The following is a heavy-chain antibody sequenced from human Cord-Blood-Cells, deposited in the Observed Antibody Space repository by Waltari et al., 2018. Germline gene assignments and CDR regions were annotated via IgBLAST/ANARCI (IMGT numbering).Heavy chain of an antibody. CDR2: IRSKANSYAK. J-gene: IGHJ4*02. Sequence: EVQLVESGGGLVQPGGSLKLSCAASGFTFSGSALPWVRQASGKGLEWVGRIRSKANSYAKAYAASVKGRFTISRDDSKNTAYLQMNSLKTEDTAVYYCTRLPHDYWGQGTLVTVSS. CDR3: TRLPHDY. CDR1: GFTFSGSA. V-gene: IGHV3-73*02.